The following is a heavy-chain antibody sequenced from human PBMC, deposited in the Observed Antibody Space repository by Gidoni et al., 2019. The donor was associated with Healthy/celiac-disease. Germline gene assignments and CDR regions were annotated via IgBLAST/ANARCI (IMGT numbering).Heavy chain of an antibody. CDR1: GFTFSSYG. J-gene: IGHJ3*02. D-gene: IGHD2-15*01. CDR2: ISYDGSNK. CDR3: AKLVIANDAFDI. Sequence: QVQLVESGGGVVQPGRSLRLSCAASGFTFSSYGMHWVRQAPGKGLEWGAVISYDGSNKYYADSVKGRFTISRDNSKNTLYLQMNSLRAEDTAVYYCAKLVIANDAFDIWGQGTMVTVSS. V-gene: IGHV3-30*18.